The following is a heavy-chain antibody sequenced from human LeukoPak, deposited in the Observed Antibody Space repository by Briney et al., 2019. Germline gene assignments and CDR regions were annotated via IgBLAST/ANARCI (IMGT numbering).Heavy chain of an antibody. CDR2: IYHSGST. CDR1: GYSISSGYY. D-gene: IGHD5-12*01. Sequence: PSETLSLTCTVSGYSISSGYYWGWIRQPPGKGLEWIGSIYHSGSTYYNPSLKSRVTISVDTSKNQFSLKLSSVTAADTAVYYCARDFRWLRSAPIDYWGQGTLVTVSS. CDR3: ARDFRWLRSAPIDY. V-gene: IGHV4-38-2*02. J-gene: IGHJ4*02.